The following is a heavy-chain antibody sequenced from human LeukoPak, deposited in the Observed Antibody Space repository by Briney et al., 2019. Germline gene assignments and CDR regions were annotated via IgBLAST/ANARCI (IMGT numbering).Heavy chain of an antibody. J-gene: IGHJ5*02. V-gene: IGHV4-59*08. CDR3: AMQVGIYGDYNNWFDP. CDR2: VDYSGST. D-gene: IGHD4-17*01. CDR1: GAPLNNYY. Sequence: SETLSLTCTVSGAPLNNYYWNWVRQPPGKGLEWIGNVDYSGSTRYNPSLKSRATMSLDSSKNQFSLRLTSVTAADMAVYYCAMQVGIYGDYNNWFDPWGQGARVTVSS.